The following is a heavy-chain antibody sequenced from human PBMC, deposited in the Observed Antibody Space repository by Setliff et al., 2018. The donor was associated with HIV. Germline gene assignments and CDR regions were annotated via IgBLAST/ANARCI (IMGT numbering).Heavy chain of an antibody. D-gene: IGHD3-3*01. Sequence: ASVKVSCKASGYTLSSHYIHWVRQAPGHRPEWVGWINPQTGGTNFAQKFQGRITMTSDTSVNTVFIELSRLKSDDTALYYCARDLRNSNTLFGVLDFVFDLWGQGTLVTVSS. CDR1: GYTLSSHY. J-gene: IGHJ4*02. CDR3: ARDLRNSNTLFGVLDFVFDL. V-gene: IGHV1-2*02. CDR2: INPQTGGT.